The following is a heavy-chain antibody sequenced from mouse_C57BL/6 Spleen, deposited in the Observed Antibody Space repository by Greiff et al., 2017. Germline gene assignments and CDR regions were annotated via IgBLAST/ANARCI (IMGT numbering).Heavy chain of an antibody. CDR1: GYAFSSSW. J-gene: IGHJ3*01. CDR3: GRESDYLAY. Sequence: QVQLQQSGPELVKPGASVKISCKASGYAFSSSWMNWVKQRPGKGLEWIGRIYPGDGDTNYNGKFKGKATLTADKSSSTAYMQLSSLTSEDSAVYFCGRESDYLAYWGQGTLVTVSA. V-gene: IGHV1-82*01. D-gene: IGHD2-4*01. CDR2: IYPGDGDT.